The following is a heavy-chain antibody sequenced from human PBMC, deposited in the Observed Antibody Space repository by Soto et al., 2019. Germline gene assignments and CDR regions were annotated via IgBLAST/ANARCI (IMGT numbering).Heavy chain of an antibody. Sequence: XSVKVSCKAAGYPFTSYALIWGRHAPGQGLEWMGWISTYNGNTNYAQNLQGRVTMTTDISTNTAYMELRSLRSDDTAVYYCARVVGGIPVAGSWNWFDPWGQGTLVTVSS. D-gene: IGHD6-19*01. CDR3: ARVVGGIPVAGSWNWFDP. J-gene: IGHJ5*02. V-gene: IGHV1-18*04. CDR1: GYPFTSYA. CDR2: ISTYNGNT.